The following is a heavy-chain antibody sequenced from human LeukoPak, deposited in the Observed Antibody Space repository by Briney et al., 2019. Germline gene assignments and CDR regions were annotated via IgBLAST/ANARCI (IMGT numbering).Heavy chain of an antibody. D-gene: IGHD4-23*01. CDR1: GFTVSSSY. V-gene: IGHV3-53*01. CDR2: IYGGGST. J-gene: IGHJ4*02. Sequence: GGSLRLSCAASGFTVSSSYMNWVRQAPGRGLEWVSLIYGGGSTYYADSVKGRFTISRDNSKNTLYLQMNSLRAEDTAVYYCARRGDGGRSFDYWGQGTLVTVSS. CDR3: ARRGDGGRSFDY.